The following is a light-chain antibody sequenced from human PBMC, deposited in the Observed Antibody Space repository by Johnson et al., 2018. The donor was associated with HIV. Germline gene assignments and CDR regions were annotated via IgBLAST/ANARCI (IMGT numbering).Light chain of an antibody. V-gene: IGLV1-51*01. Sequence: HSVLTQPPSVSAAPGQKVTISCSGSSSKIGNNYVSWYQQLPGTAPKLLIYDNNKRPSGIPDRFSGSKSGTSATLGITGLQTGDEADYYCGTWDSSLSAGVFGTGAKVTV. CDR1: SSKIGNNY. CDR3: GTWDSSLSAGV. CDR2: DNN. J-gene: IGLJ1*01.